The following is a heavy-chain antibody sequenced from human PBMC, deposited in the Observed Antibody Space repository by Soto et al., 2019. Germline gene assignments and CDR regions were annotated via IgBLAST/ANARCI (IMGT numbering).Heavy chain of an antibody. CDR1: GYAFTSYA. Sequence: VSVKLYCKAAGYAFTSYAMHLVRQAPGQRLEWMGWINAGNGNTKYSQKFQGRVTITRDTSASTAYMELSSLRSEDTAVYYCATCEAGGYGYYFDYWGQGTLVTVSS. V-gene: IGHV1-3*01. CDR3: ATCEAGGYGYYFDY. CDR2: INAGNGNT. J-gene: IGHJ4*02. D-gene: IGHD3-22*01.